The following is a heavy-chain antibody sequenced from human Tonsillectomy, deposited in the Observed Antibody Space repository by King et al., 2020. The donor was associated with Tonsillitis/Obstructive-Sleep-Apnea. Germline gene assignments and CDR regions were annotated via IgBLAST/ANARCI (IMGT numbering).Heavy chain of an antibody. CDR2: IVVGSDNT. V-gene: IGHV1-58*02. Sequence: QLVQSGPEVKKPGTSVKVSCKASGFTFTSSAMQWVRQARGQRLEWIGWIVVGSDNTNYAQKFQERVTITRDMSTTTAYMELSSLRSEDTAVYYCAAAALEGSGSQVAVNDAFDIWGQGTMVTVSS. CDR1: GFTFTSSA. CDR3: AAAALEGSGSQVAVNDAFDI. D-gene: IGHD3-10*01. J-gene: IGHJ3*02.